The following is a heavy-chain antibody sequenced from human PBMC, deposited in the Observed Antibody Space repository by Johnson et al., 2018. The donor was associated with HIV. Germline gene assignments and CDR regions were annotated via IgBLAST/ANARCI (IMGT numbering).Heavy chain of an antibody. CDR1: GFTFSSYA. D-gene: IGHD3-16*01. J-gene: IGHJ3*02. CDR3: ARGSRYTHDNDDVYLLQAVDI. CDR2: ISYDGSDK. V-gene: IGHV3-30*04. Sequence: QVQLVESGGGVVQPGRSLRLSCAASGFTFSSYAMHWVRQAPAKGLEWVAVISYDGSDKYYAASVKGRFTISRDSSKNTLYLQMNTLRADDTAVYYCARGSRYTHDNDDVYLLQAVDIWGQGTMVTVSS.